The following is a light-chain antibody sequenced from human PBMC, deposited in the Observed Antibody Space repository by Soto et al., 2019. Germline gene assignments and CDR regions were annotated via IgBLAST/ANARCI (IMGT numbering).Light chain of an antibody. V-gene: IGLV2-8*01. CDR3: SSYAGSTHV. CDR1: SSDVGGYNY. Sequence: QSALTQPPSASGSPGQSVTISSTGTSSDVGGYNYVSWYQQHPGKAPKLMIYEVSKRPSGVPDRFSGSKSGNTASLTVSGLQAEDEADYYCSSYAGSTHVFGTGTKLTVL. J-gene: IGLJ1*01. CDR2: EVS.